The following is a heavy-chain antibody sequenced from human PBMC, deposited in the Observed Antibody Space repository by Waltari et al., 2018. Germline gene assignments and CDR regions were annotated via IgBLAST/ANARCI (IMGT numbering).Heavy chain of an antibody. CDR3: ARESSATDYYMDV. D-gene: IGHD5-12*01. CDR2: ICHSGST. CDR1: AYSISSTYC. Sequence: QVQLQESGPGLVKPSEALSLTCAVSAYSISSTYCWGWIRQPPGKGLEWIGSICHSGSTYDNPSLKSRVSISVDPSKNQFSLKLSSVTAADTAVYYCARESSATDYYMDVWGKGTTVTVSS. J-gene: IGHJ6*03. V-gene: IGHV4-38-2*02.